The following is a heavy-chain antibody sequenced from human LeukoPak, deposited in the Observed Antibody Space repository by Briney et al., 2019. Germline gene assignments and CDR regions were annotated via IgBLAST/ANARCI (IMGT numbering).Heavy chain of an antibody. J-gene: IGHJ4*02. Sequence: GDSLRLSCVASGFTFNSYSMDWVRQAPGKGLEWVSSISSSSSYIYYADSVKGRFTISRDNAKNSLYLQMNSLRAEDTAVYYCAYLSISMIVVDWGQGTLVTVSS. D-gene: IGHD3-22*01. CDR2: ISSSSSYI. CDR3: AYLSISMIVVD. V-gene: IGHV3-21*01. CDR1: GFTFNSYS.